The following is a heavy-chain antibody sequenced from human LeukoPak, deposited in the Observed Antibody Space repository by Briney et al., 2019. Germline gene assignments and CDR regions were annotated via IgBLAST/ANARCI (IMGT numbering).Heavy chain of an antibody. CDR2: ISYDGSNK. CDR3: AKDTLPVVAAYFDY. D-gene: IGHD2-15*01. Sequence: GGSLRLSCAASGFTFSSYGMHWVRQAPGKGLEWVAVISYDGSNKYYADSVKGRFTISRDNAKNSPYLQMNCLRAEDTALYYCAKDTLPVVAAYFDYWGQGTLVTVSS. J-gene: IGHJ4*02. V-gene: IGHV3-30*18. CDR1: GFTFSSYG.